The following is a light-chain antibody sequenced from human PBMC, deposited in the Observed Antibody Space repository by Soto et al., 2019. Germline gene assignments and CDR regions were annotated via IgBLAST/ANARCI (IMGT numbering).Light chain of an antibody. V-gene: IGLV4-60*02. Sequence: QSVLAQSSSASASLGSSVKLTCTLSSGHITYIIEGHQQQPGKAPRYLMNLEGSGSYNKGSGVPDLFSGSSSGADRYLTISILQFEDEADYYCETWDTNTRVFGTGTKLTVL. J-gene: IGLJ1*01. CDR3: ETWDTNTRV. CDR2: LEGSGSY. CDR1: SGHITYI.